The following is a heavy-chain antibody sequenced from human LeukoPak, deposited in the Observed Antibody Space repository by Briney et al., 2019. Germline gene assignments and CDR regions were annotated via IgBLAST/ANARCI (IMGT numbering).Heavy chain of an antibody. CDR3: GSRVGATGEFVY. D-gene: IGHD1-26*01. J-gene: IGHJ4*02. CDR2: IYYSGIT. V-gene: IGHV4-59*08. CDR1: GGSISSYY. Sequence: SETLSLTCTVSGGSISSYYWSWIRQPPGKGLEWIGYIYYSGITYYNPSLKSRVTISIDTSKNQFSLKLNSVTAADTAVYYCGSRVGATGEFVYWGQGTLVTVSS.